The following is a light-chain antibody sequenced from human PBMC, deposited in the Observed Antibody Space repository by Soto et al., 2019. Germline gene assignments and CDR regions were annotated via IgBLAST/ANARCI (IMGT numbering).Light chain of an antibody. CDR3: QQYDSSPPT. J-gene: IGKJ1*01. V-gene: IGKV3-20*01. Sequence: ENVLTQSPGTLPLSPGERATLSCRASQGFSSSYLAWYQQKPGQAPRLLIYDTSTRATGIPDRFSGSGSGTDFTLTISRLKPEDFAVYYCQQYDSSPPTFGQGTKVDIK. CDR1: QGFSSSY. CDR2: DTS.